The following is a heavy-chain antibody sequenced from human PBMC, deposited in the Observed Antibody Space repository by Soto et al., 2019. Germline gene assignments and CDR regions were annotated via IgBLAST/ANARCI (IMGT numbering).Heavy chain of an antibody. D-gene: IGHD4-4*01. Sequence: QVQLVQSGAEVKKPGSSVKVSCKASGGTFSSYAISWVRQAPGQGLEWMGGLIPIFGTANYAQKFQGRDTITAEESTSTAYMELSSLRSEDTAVYYCASGDYSNPYYYYYYGMDVWGQGTTVTVSS. V-gene: IGHV1-69*01. CDR2: LIPIFGTA. CDR3: ASGDYSNPYYYYYYGMDV. CDR1: GGTFSSYA. J-gene: IGHJ6*02.